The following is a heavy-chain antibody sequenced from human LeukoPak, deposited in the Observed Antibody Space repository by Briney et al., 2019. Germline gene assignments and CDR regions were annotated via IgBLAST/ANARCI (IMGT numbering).Heavy chain of an antibody. Sequence: GGSLRLSCAASGFTFSSYSMNWVRQAPGKGLEWVSSISSSSSYIYYADSVKGRFTISRDNAKNSLYLQMNGLRAEDTAVYYCARGSAVAGTDYWGQGTLVTVSS. V-gene: IGHV3-21*01. CDR3: ARGSAVAGTDY. CDR2: ISSSSSYI. J-gene: IGHJ4*02. CDR1: GFTFSSYS. D-gene: IGHD6-19*01.